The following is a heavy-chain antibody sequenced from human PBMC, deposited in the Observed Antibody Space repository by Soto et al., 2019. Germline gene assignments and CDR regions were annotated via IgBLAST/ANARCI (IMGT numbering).Heavy chain of an antibody. J-gene: IGHJ4*02. CDR3: ARGDRPGLFDY. CDR1: GXTVSSYR. V-gene: IGHV3-21*01. Sequence: GSLRLACAASGXTVSSYRMDWVRQAPGKGLEWVSSIISSSSYIYYADSVKGRFTISRYNAKNSLYLKMNSLRAEDTAVYYCARGDRPGLFDYWGQGTLGTVSS. CDR2: IISSSSYI. D-gene: IGHD6-6*01.